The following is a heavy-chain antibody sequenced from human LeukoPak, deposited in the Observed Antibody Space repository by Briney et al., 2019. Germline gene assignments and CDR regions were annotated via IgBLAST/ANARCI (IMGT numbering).Heavy chain of an antibody. CDR1: GFTFSSYA. D-gene: IGHD2-15*01. J-gene: IGHJ2*01. CDR3: AKDPLVVVAATRQYFDL. CDR2: ISGSGGST. Sequence: PGGSLRLSCAASGFTFSSYAMSWVRQAPGKGLEWVSAISGSGGSTYYADSVKGRFTISRDNSKNTLYLQMNSLRAEDTAVYYCAKDPLVVVAATRQYFDLWGRGTLVTVSS. V-gene: IGHV3-23*01.